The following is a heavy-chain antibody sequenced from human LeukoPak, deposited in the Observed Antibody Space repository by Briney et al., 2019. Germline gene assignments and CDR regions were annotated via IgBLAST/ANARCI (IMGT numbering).Heavy chain of an antibody. CDR3: VKDQVTSMINKDFDH. Sequence: PGGSLRLSCSASGFIFIHYAMNWVRQAPGKGPEYVSSISVDGGRTYYADSVEGRFTISRDNSNNTVFLQMTGLRTEDSAVYYCVKDQVTSMINKDFDHWGRGTLVTVSS. CDR1: GFIFIHYA. CDR2: ISVDGGRT. D-gene: IGHD3-16*01. J-gene: IGHJ4*02. V-gene: IGHV3-64D*06.